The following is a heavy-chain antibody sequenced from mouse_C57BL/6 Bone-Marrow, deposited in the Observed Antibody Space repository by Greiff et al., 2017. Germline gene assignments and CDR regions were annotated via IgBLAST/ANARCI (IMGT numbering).Heavy chain of an antibody. CDR1: GYAFSSYW. Sequence: QVQLQQSGPELVKPGASVKISCKASGYAFSSYWMNWVKQRPGKGLEWIGRIYPGDGDTNYNGKFKGKATLTADKSSSTAYMQRSSLPSEVSAVYFCARAFYYGSSDYYAMDYWGQGTSVTVSS. V-gene: IGHV1-82*01. J-gene: IGHJ4*01. D-gene: IGHD1-1*01. CDR3: ARAFYYGSSDYYAMDY. CDR2: IYPGDGDT.